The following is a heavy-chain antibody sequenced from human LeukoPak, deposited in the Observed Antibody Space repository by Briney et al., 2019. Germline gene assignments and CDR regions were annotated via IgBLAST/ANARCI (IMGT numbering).Heavy chain of an antibody. V-gene: IGHV4-61*02. J-gene: IGHJ4*02. CDR2: IYTSGST. Sequence: SETLSLTCTVSGGSISSGSYYWSWIRQPAGKGLEWIGRIYTSGSTNYNPSLKSRVTISVDTSKNQFSLKLSSVTAADTAVYYCLTSLWFGEKHRDYWGQGTLVTVSS. CDR1: GGSISSGSYY. CDR3: LTSLWFGEKHRDY. D-gene: IGHD3-10*01.